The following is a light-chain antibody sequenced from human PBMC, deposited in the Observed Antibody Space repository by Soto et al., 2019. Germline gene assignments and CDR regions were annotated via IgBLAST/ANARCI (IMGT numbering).Light chain of an antibody. CDR1: SSNIGTNF. CDR3: AAWDDNLSALV. CDR2: RNN. V-gene: IGLV1-47*01. Sequence: QSVLTQPPSASGTTGQRVTISCCGGSSNIGTNFVSWYQLLPVTSPKLLIFRNNKRPSGVPHRFSGSRSGTSAPLAISGLRSEDEADYFCAAWDDNLSALVFGGGTKLTVL. J-gene: IGLJ2*01.